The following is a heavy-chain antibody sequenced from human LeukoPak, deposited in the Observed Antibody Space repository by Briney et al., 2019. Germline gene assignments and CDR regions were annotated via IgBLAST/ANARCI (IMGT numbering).Heavy chain of an antibody. Sequence: GGSLRLSCAASGFTFSSYWMHWLRQEPRKGLVWVSRISTDGSSRSYADSVKGRLTISRDNGKNTLYLQMNSLRAEDTAVYYCASYLTSIPSGMDVWGQGATVTVSS. CDR1: GFTFSSYW. CDR2: ISTDGSSR. D-gene: IGHD2/OR15-2a*01. V-gene: IGHV3-74*01. J-gene: IGHJ6*02. CDR3: ASYLTSIPSGMDV.